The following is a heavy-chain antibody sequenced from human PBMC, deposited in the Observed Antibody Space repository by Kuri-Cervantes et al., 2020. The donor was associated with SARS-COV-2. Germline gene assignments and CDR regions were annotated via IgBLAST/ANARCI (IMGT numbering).Heavy chain of an antibody. CDR3: TRDDFWSGYFVY. J-gene: IGHJ4*02. V-gene: IGHV3-72*01. CDR2: TRNKANSYTT. CDR1: GFTFSDHY. Sequence: SLKISCAASGFTFSDHYMDWVRQAPGKGLEWVGRTRNKANSYTTEYAASVKGRYTISRDDSKNSLYLQMNSLKTEDTAVYYCTRDDFWSGYFVYWGQGTLVTVSS. D-gene: IGHD3-3*01.